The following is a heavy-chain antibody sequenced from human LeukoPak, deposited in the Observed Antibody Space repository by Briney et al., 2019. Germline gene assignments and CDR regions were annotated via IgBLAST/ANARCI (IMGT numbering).Heavy chain of an antibody. V-gene: IGHV1-18*01. CDR1: GYTFTSYG. CDR2: ISAYNGST. CDR3: ARDIVVVTHGRWFDP. J-gene: IGHJ5*02. D-gene: IGHD2-21*02. Sequence: ASVKVSCKASGYTFTSYGISWVRQAPGQGLEWMGWISAYNGSTNYAQKLQGRVTMTTDTSTSTAYMELRSLRSDDTAVYYCARDIVVVTHGRWFDPWGQGTLVTVSS.